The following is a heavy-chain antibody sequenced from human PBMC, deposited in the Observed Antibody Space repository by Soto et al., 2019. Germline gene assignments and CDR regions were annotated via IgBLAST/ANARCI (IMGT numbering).Heavy chain of an antibody. Sequence: QVQLVESGGGVVQPGRSLRLSCAASGFTFSSYAMHWVRRAPGKGLEWVAVISYDGSNKYYADSVKGRFTISRDNSKNTLYLQMNSLRAEDTAVYYCARARDGYNYYFDYWGQGTLVTVSS. V-gene: IGHV3-30-3*01. D-gene: IGHD5-12*01. CDR3: ARARDGYNYYFDY. CDR2: ISYDGSNK. J-gene: IGHJ4*02. CDR1: GFTFSSYA.